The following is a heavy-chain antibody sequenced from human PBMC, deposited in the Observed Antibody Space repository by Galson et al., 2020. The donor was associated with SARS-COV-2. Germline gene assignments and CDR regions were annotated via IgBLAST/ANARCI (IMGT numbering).Heavy chain of an antibody. CDR1: GGSFSGYY. V-gene: IGHV4-34*01. D-gene: IGHD3-3*01. J-gene: IGHJ6*03. CDR3: ARVGQGVIFGVVTANYYYYYYMDV. Sequence: SETLSLTCAVYGGSFSGYYWSWIRQPPGKGLEWIGEINHSGSTNYNPSLKSRVTISVDTSKNQFSLKLSSVTAADTAVYYCARVGQGVIFGVVTANYYYYYYMDVWGKGTTVTVSS. CDR2: INHSGST.